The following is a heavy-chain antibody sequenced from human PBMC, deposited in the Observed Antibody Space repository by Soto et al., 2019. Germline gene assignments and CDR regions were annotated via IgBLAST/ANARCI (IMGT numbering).Heavy chain of an antibody. J-gene: IGHJ4*02. CDR2: ISGSGGDT. CDR3: AKDKDRSSSGWFDY. Sequence: GGSLRLSCAASGFTFSSYVMSWVRPAPGKGLEWVSTISGSGGDTYFADSVKGRFTISRDNSKNTLYLQMNSLRAEDTALYYCAKDKDRSSSGWFDYWGQGTLVTVSS. CDR1: GFTFSSYV. V-gene: IGHV3-23*01. D-gene: IGHD6-19*01.